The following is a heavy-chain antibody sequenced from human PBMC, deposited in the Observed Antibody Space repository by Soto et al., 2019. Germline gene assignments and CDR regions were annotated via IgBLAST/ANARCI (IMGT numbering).Heavy chain of an antibody. J-gene: IGHJ4*02. D-gene: IGHD2-15*01. Sequence: QGQLVQAGAEVKKPGASVTVSCKASGYPFTSYGISWVRQDPGQGLEWMGWISAYNGNTNYAQKLQGRVTMTTDTSTRTAYMELRSLRSDDTAVYYCVVAVQPYFFDYWGQGTLVTVSS. CDR2: ISAYNGNT. V-gene: IGHV1-18*01. CDR1: GYPFTSYG. CDR3: VVAVQPYFFDY.